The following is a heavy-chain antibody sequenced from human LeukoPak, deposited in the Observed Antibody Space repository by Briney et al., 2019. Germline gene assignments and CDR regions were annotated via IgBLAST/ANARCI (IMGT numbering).Heavy chain of an antibody. V-gene: IGHV4-39*01. Sequence: SETLSLTCTVSGGSVNTNSYYWGWIRQSPGKGLEWIGSVYYNESPYYNPSLTSRVTISVDTSKNQVYLKLTSVTAADTAVYYCARGGTRELLGKNAFDIWGQGTMVTVSS. CDR1: GGSVNTNSYY. J-gene: IGHJ3*02. CDR3: ARGGTRELLGKNAFDI. D-gene: IGHD3-10*01. CDR2: VYYNESP.